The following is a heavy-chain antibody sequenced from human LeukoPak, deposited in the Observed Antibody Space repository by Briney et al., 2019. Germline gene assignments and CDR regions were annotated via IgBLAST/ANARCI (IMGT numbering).Heavy chain of an antibody. V-gene: IGHV4-4*07. Sequence: PSETLSLTCTVSGGSISSYYWSWIRQPAGKGLEWIGRIYTSGSTNYNPSLKSRVTMSVDTSKNQFSLKLSSVTAADTAVYYCAREVVGGWTTHYYYYYMDVWGKGTTVTVSS. CDR3: AREVVGGWTTHYYYYYMDV. D-gene: IGHD6-19*01. J-gene: IGHJ6*03. CDR2: IYTSGST. CDR1: GGSISSYY.